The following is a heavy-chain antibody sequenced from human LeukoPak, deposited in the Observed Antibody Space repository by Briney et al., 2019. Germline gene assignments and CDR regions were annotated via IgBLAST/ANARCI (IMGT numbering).Heavy chain of an antibody. D-gene: IGHD6-13*01. CDR2: ISYDGTNK. CDR1: GFTFSNYG. V-gene: IGHV3-30*18. CDR3: AKGRYSSTWCSDH. Sequence: GGPLRLSCVASGFTFSNYGMHWVRQAPGKGLEWVAVISYDGTNKYYADSVKGRFTISRDYPKNTLFLQMSSLRAEDTAVYYCAKGRYSSTWCSDHWGQGTLVTVSS. J-gene: IGHJ4*02.